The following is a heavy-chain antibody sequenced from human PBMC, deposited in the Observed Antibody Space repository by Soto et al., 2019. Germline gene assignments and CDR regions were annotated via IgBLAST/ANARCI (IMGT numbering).Heavy chain of an antibody. CDR1: GGSISSGGYY. J-gene: IGHJ4*02. V-gene: IGHV4-61*08. D-gene: IGHD3-22*01. Sequence: ETLSLTCTVSGGSISSGGYYWSWIRQHPGKGLEWIGYIYYSGSTNYNPSLKSRVTISVDTSKNQFSLKLSSVTAADTAVYYCARDYYYDSSGYYYFDYWGQGTLVTVSS. CDR2: IYYSGST. CDR3: ARDYYYDSSGYYYFDY.